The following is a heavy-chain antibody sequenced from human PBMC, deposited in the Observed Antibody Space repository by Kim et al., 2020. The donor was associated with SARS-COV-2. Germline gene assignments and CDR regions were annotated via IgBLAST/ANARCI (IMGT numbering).Heavy chain of an antibody. J-gene: IGHJ4*02. V-gene: IGHV1-8*01. CDR3: ARIGVGATNY. D-gene: IGHD1-26*01. CDR2: MNANSGIT. CDR1: GYTFTSYD. Sequence: ASVKVSCKAAGYTFTSYDINWVRQATGQGLEWMGWMNANSGITVYAQNFQGRVTMTRNTSISTAYMELSSLRSEDTAVYYCARIGVGATNYWGRGTLITVSS.